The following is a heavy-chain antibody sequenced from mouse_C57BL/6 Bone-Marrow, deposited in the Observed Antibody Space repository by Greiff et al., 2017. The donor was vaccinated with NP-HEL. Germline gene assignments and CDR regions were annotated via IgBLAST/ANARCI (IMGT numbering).Heavy chain of an antibody. Sequence: QVQLQQSGAELVRPGTSVKVSCKASGYAFTNYLIEWVKQRPGQGLEWIGVINPGSGGTNYNEKFKGKATLSADKSSSTAYMQLSSLTSEDSAVYFCAREGAYYSKYFYAMDYCGQGTSVTVSS. D-gene: IGHD2-5*01. CDR2: INPGSGGT. J-gene: IGHJ4*01. CDR3: AREGAYYSKYFYAMDY. V-gene: IGHV1-54*01. CDR1: GYAFTNYL.